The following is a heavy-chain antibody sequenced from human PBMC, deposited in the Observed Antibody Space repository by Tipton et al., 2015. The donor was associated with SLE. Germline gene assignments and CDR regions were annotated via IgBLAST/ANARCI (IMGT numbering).Heavy chain of an antibody. Sequence: TLSLTCTVSGGSISSSSYYWGWFRQPPGKGLEWIGSIYYSGSTYYNPSLKSRVTISVDTSKDQFSLKLSSVTAADTAVYYCARGPSYASGRNWFDYWGQGTLVTVSS. CDR1: GGSISSSSYY. CDR2: IYYSGST. J-gene: IGHJ5*01. CDR3: ARGPSYASGRNWFDY. D-gene: IGHD3-10*01. V-gene: IGHV4-39*07.